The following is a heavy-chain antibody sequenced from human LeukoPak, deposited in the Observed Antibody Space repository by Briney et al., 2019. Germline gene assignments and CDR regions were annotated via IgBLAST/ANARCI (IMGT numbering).Heavy chain of an antibody. V-gene: IGHV3-64D*09. CDR3: VKTTITFYFES. Sequence: GGSLRLSCSASGFTFSSYGMHWVRRAPGKGLEFVSAITNNGGSTYYADSVKGRFTISRDNSKNTLYLEMSSLRAEDTAVYYCVKTTITFYFESRGQGALVTVSS. CDR2: ITNNGGST. CDR1: GFTFSSYG. J-gene: IGHJ4*02. D-gene: IGHD2-21*02.